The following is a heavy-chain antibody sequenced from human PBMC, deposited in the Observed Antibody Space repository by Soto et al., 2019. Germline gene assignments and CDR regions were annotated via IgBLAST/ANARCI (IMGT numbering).Heavy chain of an antibody. CDR1: GGTFSSYA. J-gene: IGHJ6*02. D-gene: IGHD5-18*01. V-gene: IGHV1-69*13. CDR3: ARSSRRYSYGYYYYGMDV. Sequence: ASVKVSCKASGGTFSSYAISWVRQAPGQGLEWMGGIIPIFGTANYAQKFQGRVTITADESTSTAYMELSSLRSEDTAVYYCARSSRRYSYGYYYYGMDVWGQGTTVTVSS. CDR2: IIPIFGTA.